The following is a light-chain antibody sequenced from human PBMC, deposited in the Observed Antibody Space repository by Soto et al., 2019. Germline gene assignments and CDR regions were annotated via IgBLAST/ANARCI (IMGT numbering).Light chain of an antibody. V-gene: IGLV2-14*01. Sequence: QSVLTQPASVSGSPGQSITISCTGTSSDIGGYDYVSWYQQHPGKVPKLMIFEVSNRPSGVSYRFSGSKSGNTASLTISGLQAEGEADYYCSSYTGSSTLYVFGTGTKVTVL. J-gene: IGLJ1*01. CDR1: SSDIGGYDY. CDR2: EVS. CDR3: SSYTGSSTLYV.